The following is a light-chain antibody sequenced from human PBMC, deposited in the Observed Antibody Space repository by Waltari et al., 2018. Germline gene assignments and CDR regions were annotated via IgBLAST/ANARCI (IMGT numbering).Light chain of an antibody. J-gene: IGLJ2*01. CDR3: QVWDSSSNAV. V-gene: IGLV3-9*01. CDR1: NIGSRN. Sequence: SFDLTQPLSVSVALGQTARLTCGGDNIGSRNVHWYQQTPGQAPILVIYRDNNRPSGIPERFSGSNSGNTATLSISRAQAGDEADYFCQVWDSSSNAVFGGGTKLTVL. CDR2: RDN.